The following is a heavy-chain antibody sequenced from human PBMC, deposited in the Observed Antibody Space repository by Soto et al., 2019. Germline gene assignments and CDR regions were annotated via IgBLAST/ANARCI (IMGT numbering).Heavy chain of an antibody. V-gene: IGHV1-18*01. CDR3: ARAEGLYCSSTSCYEVDAFDI. D-gene: IGHD2-2*01. J-gene: IGHJ3*02. Sequence: ASVTVSCKASGYTFTSYGISWVRQAPGQGLEWMGWISAYNGNTNYAQKLQGRVTMTTDTSTSTAYMELRSLRSDDTAVYYCARAEGLYCSSTSCYEVDAFDIWGQGTMVTVSS. CDR2: ISAYNGNT. CDR1: GYTFTSYG.